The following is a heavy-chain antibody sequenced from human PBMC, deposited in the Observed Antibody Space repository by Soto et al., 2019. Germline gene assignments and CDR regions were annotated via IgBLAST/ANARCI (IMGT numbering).Heavy chain of an antibody. Sequence: QVQLVESGGGVVQPGRSLRLSCAASGFTFGTYGMHWVRQAPGKGLEWVAVTSYGGSDEYYADSVKGRNTIYRDNSKNTGYLQMNSLSTEDTAVYYCAKEVRYYYDSSGVDAFAIWGQGTMVTVSS. CDR3: AKEVRYYYDSSGVDAFAI. CDR1: GFTFGTYG. V-gene: IGHV3-30*18. D-gene: IGHD3-22*01. CDR2: TSYGGSDE. J-gene: IGHJ3*02.